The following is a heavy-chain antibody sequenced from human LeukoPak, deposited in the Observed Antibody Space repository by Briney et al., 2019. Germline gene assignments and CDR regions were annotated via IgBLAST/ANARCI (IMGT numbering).Heavy chain of an antibody. D-gene: IGHD3-10*01. Sequence: GGSLRLSCAASGFTFSSYGMHWVRQAPGKGLEWVAVISYDGSNKYYADSAKGRLTISRDNSKNTLYLQMNSLRAEDTAVYYCAKDRSRYYYGSGSPPSDYWGQGTLVTVSS. J-gene: IGHJ4*02. CDR3: AKDRSRYYYGSGSPPSDY. V-gene: IGHV3-30*18. CDR1: GFTFSSYG. CDR2: ISYDGSNK.